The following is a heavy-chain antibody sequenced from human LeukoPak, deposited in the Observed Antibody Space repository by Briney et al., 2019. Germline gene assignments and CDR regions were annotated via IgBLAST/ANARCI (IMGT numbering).Heavy chain of an antibody. CDR3: ASGAGANFDY. Sequence: SETLSLTCTVSGGSVSSGSYFWSWIRQPPGQGLEWIGYVYYSGSTSYNPSLKSRVIISVDTSKNQFSLKLRSVTAADTAVYYCASGAGANFDYWGQGTLVTVSS. V-gene: IGHV4-61*01. CDR1: GGSVSSGSYF. J-gene: IGHJ4*02. D-gene: IGHD6-19*01. CDR2: VYYSGST.